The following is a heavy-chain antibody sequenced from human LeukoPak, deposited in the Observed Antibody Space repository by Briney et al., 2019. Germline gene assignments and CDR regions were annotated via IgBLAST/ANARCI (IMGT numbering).Heavy chain of an antibody. CDR2: ISIRSNYR. D-gene: IGHD3-22*01. CDR3: VRLRRNSDRSGFYYYYDY. V-gene: IGHV3-21*01. CDR1: GYTFSDFS. J-gene: IGHJ4*02. Sequence: GGSLRLSCAASGYTFSDFSVNWVRQAPGKGLEWVSSISIRSNYRYYADSARGRFSISRDDARNSSYLQMKSLRAEDTAVYYCVRLRRNSDRSGFYYYYDYWGQGTLVTVSS.